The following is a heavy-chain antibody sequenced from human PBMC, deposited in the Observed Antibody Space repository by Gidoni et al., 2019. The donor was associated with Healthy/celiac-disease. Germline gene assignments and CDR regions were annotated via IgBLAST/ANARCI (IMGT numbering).Heavy chain of an antibody. D-gene: IGHD6-13*01. CDR3: AKDIPRIAAAGTAGDY. CDR1: GFTFSSYA. V-gene: IGHV3-23*01. Sequence: EVQLLESGGGLVQPGGSLRLSCAASGFTFSSYAMSWVRQAPGKGLGWVSAISGSGGSTYYADSVKGRFTISRDNSKNTLYLQMNSLRAEDTAVYYCAKDIPRIAAAGTAGDYWGQGTLVTVSS. CDR2: ISGSGGST. J-gene: IGHJ4*02.